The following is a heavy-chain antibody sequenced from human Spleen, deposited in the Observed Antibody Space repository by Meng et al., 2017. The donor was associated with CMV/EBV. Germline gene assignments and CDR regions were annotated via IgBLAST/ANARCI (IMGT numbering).Heavy chain of an antibody. V-gene: IGHV3-23*01. CDR1: GYSFSSYA. CDR3: AKAALYGSGSYYSAFDM. Sequence: GESLKISCAASGYSFSSYAMSWVRQAPGKGPEWVSTLGDNGDKTYNAASVKGRFIISRDSSKNTLYLQMNSLRADDTAVYYCAKAALYGSGSYYSAFDMWGQGTMVTVSS. J-gene: IGHJ3*02. D-gene: IGHD3-10*01. CDR2: LGDNGDKT.